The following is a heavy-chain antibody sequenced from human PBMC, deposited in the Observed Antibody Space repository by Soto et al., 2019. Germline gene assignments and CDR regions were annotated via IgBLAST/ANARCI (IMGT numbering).Heavy chain of an antibody. CDR2: ISYAGSNQ. D-gene: IGHD4-17*01. CDR1: GFTFSSYG. V-gene: IGHV3-30*18. J-gene: IGHJ4*02. Sequence: QVQLVESGGGVVQPGRSLRLSCAASGFTFSSYGMHWVRQAPGKGLEWVAVISYAGSNQYYADSVKGRFTTSRDNSKNTRYLQMNSLRAEGTAVYYWAKEMTTVSRDGPFDYGGQGTLVTVSA. CDR3: AKEMTTVSRDGPFDY.